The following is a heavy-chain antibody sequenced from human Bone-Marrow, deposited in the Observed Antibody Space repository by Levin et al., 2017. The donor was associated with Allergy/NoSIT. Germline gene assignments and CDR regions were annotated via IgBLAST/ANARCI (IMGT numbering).Heavy chain of an antibody. Sequence: SQTLSLTCAVYGGSFSGYYWSWIRQPPGKGLEWIGEINHSGSTNYNPSLKSRVTISVDTSKNQFSLKLSSVTAADTAVYYCARGSEGSTSSLWFDPWGQGTLVTVSS. D-gene: IGHD2-2*01. CDR1: GGSFSGYY. J-gene: IGHJ5*02. V-gene: IGHV4-34*01. CDR3: ARGSEGSTSSLWFDP. CDR2: INHSGST.